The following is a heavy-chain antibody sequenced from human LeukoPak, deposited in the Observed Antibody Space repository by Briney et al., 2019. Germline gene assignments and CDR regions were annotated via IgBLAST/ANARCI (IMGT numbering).Heavy chain of an antibody. CDR2: INWNGGST. CDR3: ARVQRTYYYGSGSNPLLLPSDYYYYMDV. Sequence: PGGSLRLSCAASGFTFDDYGMSWVRQAPGKGLEWVSGINWNGGSTGYADSVKGRFNISRDNAKNSLYLQMNSLRAEDTALYHCARVQRTYYYGSGSNPLLLPSDYYYYMDVWGKGTTVTISS. CDR1: GFTFDDYG. D-gene: IGHD3-10*01. J-gene: IGHJ6*03. V-gene: IGHV3-20*01.